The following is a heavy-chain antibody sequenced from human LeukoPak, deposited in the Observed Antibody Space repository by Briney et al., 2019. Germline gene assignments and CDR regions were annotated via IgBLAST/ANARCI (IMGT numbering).Heavy chain of an antibody. CDR3: ARTSHYYDSSGYYP. Sequence: PSETLSLTCTVSGGSISSYYWSWIRQPPGKGLEGIGYIYYSGSTNYNPSLKSRVTISVDTSKNQFSLKLSSVTAADTAVYYCARTSHYYDSSGYYPWGQGTLVTVSS. CDR1: GGSISSYY. D-gene: IGHD3-22*01. CDR2: IYYSGST. J-gene: IGHJ5*02. V-gene: IGHV4-59*01.